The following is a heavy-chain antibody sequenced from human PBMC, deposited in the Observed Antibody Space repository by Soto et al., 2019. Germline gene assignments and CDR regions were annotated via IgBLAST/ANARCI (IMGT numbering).Heavy chain of an antibody. D-gene: IGHD3-3*01. CDR2: ISGSGGST. CDR3: AKDIVDTIFGVVPYYYGMDV. CDR1: GFTFSSYA. V-gene: IGHV3-23*01. Sequence: PGGSRRLSWAASGFTFSSYAMSWVRQAPGKGLGWVSAISGSGGSTYYADSVKGRFTISRDNSKNTLYLQMNSLRAEDTAVYYCAKDIVDTIFGVVPYYYGMDVWGQGTTVTVSS. J-gene: IGHJ6*02.